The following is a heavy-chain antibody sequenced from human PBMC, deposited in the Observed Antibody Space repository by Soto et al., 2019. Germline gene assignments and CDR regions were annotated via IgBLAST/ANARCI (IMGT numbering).Heavy chain of an antibody. CDR3: AMMLIAGRPFDP. J-gene: IGHJ5*02. D-gene: IGHD6-6*01. CDR1: GFTVSSNY. V-gene: IGHV3-53*01. Sequence: EVQLVESGGGLIQPGGSLKLSCVVSGFTVSSNYMSWVRQAPGKGLEWVSVIYSGGTTYYADSVKGRFTISRDNSKNTLYLQMNSLRAEDTAVYYCAMMLIAGRPFDPWGQGTLVTVSS. CDR2: IYSGGTT.